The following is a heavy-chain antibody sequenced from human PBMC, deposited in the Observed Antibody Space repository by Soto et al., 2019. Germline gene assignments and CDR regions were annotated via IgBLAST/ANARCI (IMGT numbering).Heavy chain of an antibody. CDR3: ARAGAHYDILTGYRETNWFDP. CDR2: IIPIFGTA. CDR1: GGTFSSYA. V-gene: IGHV1-69*13. Sequence: GASVKVSCKSSGGTFSSYAISWVRQAPGQGLEWMGGIIPIFGTANYAQKFQGRVTITADESTRTAYMELSSLRSEDTAVYYCARAGAHYDILTGYRETNWFDPWGQGTLVTVSS. J-gene: IGHJ5*02. D-gene: IGHD3-9*01.